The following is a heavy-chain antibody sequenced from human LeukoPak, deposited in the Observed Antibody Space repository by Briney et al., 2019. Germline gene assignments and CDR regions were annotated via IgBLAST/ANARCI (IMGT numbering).Heavy chain of an antibody. CDR2: IYSGDTT. CDR3: ASILRSSSGYYFDY. CDR1: GFTVSTNY. D-gene: IGHD3-10*01. J-gene: IGHJ4*02. Sequence: GGSLRLSCAASGFTVSTNYMSWVRQAPGKGLEWVSVIYSGDTTFYADSVRGKFTISRDNSKNTLYLQKNSLRAEDTAVYYCASILRSSSGYYFDYWGQGTLVTVSS. V-gene: IGHV3-66*01.